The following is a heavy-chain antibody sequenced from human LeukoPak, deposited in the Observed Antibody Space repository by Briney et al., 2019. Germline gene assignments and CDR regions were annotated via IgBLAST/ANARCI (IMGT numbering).Heavy chain of an antibody. V-gene: IGHV3-74*01. CDR2: INSDGSYT. D-gene: IGHD6-19*01. CDR3: ARALGGWPDAFDI. Sequence: GGSLRLSCAASGFTFSSYWMHWVRQAPGKGLVWVSRINSDGSYTNYADSVKGRFTISRDNAKNKLYLQMNSLRAEDTAVYYCARALGGWPDAFDIWGQGTMVTVSS. J-gene: IGHJ3*02. CDR1: GFTFSSYW.